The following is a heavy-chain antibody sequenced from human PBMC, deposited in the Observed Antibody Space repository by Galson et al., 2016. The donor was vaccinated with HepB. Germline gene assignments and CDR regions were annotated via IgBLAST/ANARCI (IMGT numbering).Heavy chain of an antibody. V-gene: IGHV3-7*01. CDR3: TRDFGYSNYD. CDR2: IKDDGSEK. CDR1: GFTFSNYS. Sequence: SLRLSCAASGFTFSNYSMSWVRQGPGKGLEWVGNIKDDGSEKNYVESVKGRFTISRDNAKNSLYLQMNSLRVGDTAVYYCTRDFGYSNYDWGQGTLVTVSS. J-gene: IGHJ4*02. D-gene: IGHD6-13*01.